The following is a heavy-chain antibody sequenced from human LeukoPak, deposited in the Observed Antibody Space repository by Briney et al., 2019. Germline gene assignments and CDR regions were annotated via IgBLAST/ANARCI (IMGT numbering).Heavy chain of an antibody. CDR1: RYTFTSYV. CDR2: ISAYNGNT. V-gene: IGHV1-18*01. Sequence: ASVKVSCKASRYTFTSYVISWVRQAPGQGLEWMGWISAYNGNTNYAQNLQGRVTMTTDTSTSTASMELRTLRSDDTAVYYCARTLLGVRTYYYYMDVWGKGTTVTISS. D-gene: IGHD3-10*01. CDR3: ARTLLGVRTYYYYMDV. J-gene: IGHJ6*03.